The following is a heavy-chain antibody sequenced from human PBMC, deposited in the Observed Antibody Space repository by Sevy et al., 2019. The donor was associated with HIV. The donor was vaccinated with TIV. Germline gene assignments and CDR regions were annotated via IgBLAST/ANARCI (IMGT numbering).Heavy chain of an antibody. V-gene: IGHV4-39*01. J-gene: IGHJ3*02. CDR1: GGSIRRSTYY. D-gene: IGHD2-21*01. CDR3: ARPMVKSTYDTFDT. CDR2: IYYIGGT. Sequence: SETLSLTCLVSGGSIRRSTYYWGWIRQPPGKGLEWMGGIYYIGGTYYNPSLKPRVTISVDTSKNQFFLKLSSVTAADTALYYCARPMVKSTYDTFDTWGQGTMVTVSS.